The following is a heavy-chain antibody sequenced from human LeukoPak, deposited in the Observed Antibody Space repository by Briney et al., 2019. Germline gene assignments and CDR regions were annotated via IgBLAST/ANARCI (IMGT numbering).Heavy chain of an antibody. Sequence: ASVKVSCKASGGTFSSYAISWVRQAPGQGLEWMGRIIPILGIANYAQKFQGRVTITADKSTSTAYMGLSSLRSEDTAVYYCARGTVEMEERYYWGQGTLVTVSS. CDR3: ARGTVEMEERYY. D-gene: IGHD5-24*01. V-gene: IGHV1-69*04. CDR1: GGTFSSYA. J-gene: IGHJ4*02. CDR2: IIPILGIA.